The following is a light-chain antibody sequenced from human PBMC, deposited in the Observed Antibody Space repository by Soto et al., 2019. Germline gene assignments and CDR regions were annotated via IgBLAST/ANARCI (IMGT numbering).Light chain of an antibody. Sequence: QSALTQPASVSGSPGQSITISCTVTTSNVGDYNYVSWYQQHPGKAPKLMIYDVSNRPPGVSNRFSGSKSGNTASLTISGLQAEDEADYYCSSYTSSSTLVVFGGGTKLTVL. CDR3: SSYTSSSTLVV. CDR2: DVS. J-gene: IGLJ2*01. CDR1: TSNVGDYNY. V-gene: IGLV2-14*03.